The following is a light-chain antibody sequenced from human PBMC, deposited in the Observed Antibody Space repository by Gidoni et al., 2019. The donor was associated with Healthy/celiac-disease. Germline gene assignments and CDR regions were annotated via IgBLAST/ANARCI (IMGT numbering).Light chain of an antibody. CDR1: QRISSW. CDR2: KAS. J-gene: IGKJ1*01. CDR3: QQYNSYPWT. Sequence: DIQMTQSPSTLSASVGDRVTITCRASQRISSWLAWYQQKPGKAPKLLIYKASSLESGVPSRFSGRGSGTEFTLTISSLQPDDFATYYCQQYNSYPWTFGQGTKVDIK. V-gene: IGKV1-5*03.